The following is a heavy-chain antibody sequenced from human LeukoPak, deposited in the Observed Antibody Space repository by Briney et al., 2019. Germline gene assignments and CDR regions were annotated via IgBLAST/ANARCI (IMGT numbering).Heavy chain of an antibody. J-gene: IGHJ4*02. Sequence: GGSLRLSCAASGFTVSSDYMSWVRQAPGKGLEWVSAISGSGGSTYYADSVKGRFTISRDNSKNTLYLQMNSLRAEDTAVYYCAKSLSSSPHYFDYWGQGTLVTVSS. D-gene: IGHD6-13*01. V-gene: IGHV3-23*01. CDR1: GFTVSSDY. CDR2: ISGSGGST. CDR3: AKSLSSSPHYFDY.